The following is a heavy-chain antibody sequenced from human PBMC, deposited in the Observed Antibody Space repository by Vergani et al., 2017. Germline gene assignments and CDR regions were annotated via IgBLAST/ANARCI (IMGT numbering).Heavy chain of an antibody. CDR1: GFSFRSNG. J-gene: IGHJ4*02. V-gene: IGHV3-30*02. CDR3: AKMGSVVVTEVAYYFDY. Sequence: QVQLVESGGGVVQPGGSLRLACAASGFSFRSNGMHWVRQAPGKGLEWVAFIRYDGGKTYYVDSVKGRSTISRDNSKNTVFLQMNRLRAEDTAVYYCAKMGSVVVTEVAYYFDYWGQGTLVTVSS. D-gene: IGHD2-21*02. CDR2: IRYDGGKT.